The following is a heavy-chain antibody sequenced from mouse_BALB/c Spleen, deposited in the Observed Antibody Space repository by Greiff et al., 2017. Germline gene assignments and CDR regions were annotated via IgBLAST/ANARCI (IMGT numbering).Heavy chain of an antibody. V-gene: IGHV1-54*01. Sequence: QVQLQQSGAELVRPGTSVKVSCKASGYAFTNYLIEWVKQRPGQGLEWIGVINPGSGGTNYNEKFKGKATLTADKSSSTAYMQLSSLTSDDSAVYFCARSGCNYVWFAYWGQGTLVTVSA. CDR3: ARSGCNYVWFAY. D-gene: IGHD2-1*01. CDR2: INPGSGGT. J-gene: IGHJ3*01. CDR1: GYAFTNYL.